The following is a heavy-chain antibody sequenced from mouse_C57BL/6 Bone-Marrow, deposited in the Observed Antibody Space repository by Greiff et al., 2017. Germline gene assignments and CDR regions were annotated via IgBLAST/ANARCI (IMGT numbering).Heavy chain of an antibody. CDR1: GYAFSSSW. CDR3: ARRRFAY. V-gene: IGHV1-82*01. J-gene: IGHJ3*01. Sequence: VQLQQSGPELVKPGASVKISCKASGYAFSSSWMNWVTQRPGKGLEWIGRIYPGDGDTNYKGKFKGKATLTADKSSSTAYMQLSSLTSEDSAVYFCARRRFAYWGQGTLVTVSA. CDR2: IYPGDGDT.